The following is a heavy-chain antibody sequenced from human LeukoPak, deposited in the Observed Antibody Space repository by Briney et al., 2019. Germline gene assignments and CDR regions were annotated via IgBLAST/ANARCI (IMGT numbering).Heavy chain of an antibody. CDR1: GGSISSSSYY. Sequence: SETLSLTCTVSGGSISSSSYYWGWIRQPPGKGLEWIGSIYYSGSTYYNPSLKSRVTISVDTSKNQFSLKLSSVTAADTAVYYCARGGYYPFDYWGQGTLVTVSS. CDR3: ARGGYYPFDY. CDR2: IYYSGST. V-gene: IGHV4-39*07. J-gene: IGHJ4*02. D-gene: IGHD3-22*01.